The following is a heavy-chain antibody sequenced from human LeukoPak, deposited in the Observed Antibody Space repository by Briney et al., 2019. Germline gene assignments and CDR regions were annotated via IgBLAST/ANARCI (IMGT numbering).Heavy chain of an antibody. CDR2: IYYSGRT. J-gene: IGHJ4*02. CDR1: GGSISDYY. Sequence: SETLPLTCTVSGGSISDYYWSWIRQPPGKGLEWIAFIYYSGRTNYNPSLKSRVTISVDTSKNHFSLKLSSVTAADTAVYYCARHRSSYFDYWGQGTLVTVSS. CDR3: ARHRSSYFDY. D-gene: IGHD2-2*01. V-gene: IGHV4-59*08.